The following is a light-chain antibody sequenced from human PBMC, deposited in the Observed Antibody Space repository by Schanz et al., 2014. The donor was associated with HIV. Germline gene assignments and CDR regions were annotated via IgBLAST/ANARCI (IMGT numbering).Light chain of an antibody. CDR2: GNT. CDR1: SSNIGAGSA. J-gene: IGLJ1*01. V-gene: IGLV1-40*01. CDR3: LSYDRSLSGPYV. Sequence: QSVLTQPPSVSGAPGQRVTISCAGGSSNIGAGSAVHWYQQLPGTAPKLLIYGNTNRPSGVPDRFSGSKSGTSVSLAITGLQAEDEADYYCLSYDRSLSGPYVFGTGTKLTV.